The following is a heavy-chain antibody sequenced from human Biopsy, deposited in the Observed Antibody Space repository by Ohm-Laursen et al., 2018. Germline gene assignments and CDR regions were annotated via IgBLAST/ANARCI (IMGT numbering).Heavy chain of an antibody. V-gene: IGHV1-8*01. Sequence: ASMKVSCKSSGYTFNTYDINWVRQAAGQGPEWMGWMNPNSGNTGFAQKFQGRITMTRSTSITTAYMELTNLRSEDTAVYYCARDGAFGDTDAYYGLDVWGLGTTVTVSS. D-gene: IGHD3-16*01. CDR2: MNPNSGNT. CDR3: ARDGAFGDTDAYYGLDV. J-gene: IGHJ6*02. CDR1: GYTFNTYD.